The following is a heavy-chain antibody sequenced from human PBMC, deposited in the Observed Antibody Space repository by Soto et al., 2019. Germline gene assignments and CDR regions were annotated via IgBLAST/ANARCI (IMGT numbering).Heavy chain of an antibody. CDR2: INPNSGGT. D-gene: IGHD2-21*02. J-gene: IGHJ4*02. V-gene: IGHV1-2*04. Sequence: ASVKVSCKASGYTFTGYYMHWVRQAPGQGREWMGWINPNSGGTNYAQKFQGWVTMTRDTPISTAYMELSRLRSDDTAVYYCARGSKYCGGDCYPPYYFDYWGQGTLVTVSS. CDR3: ARGSKYCGGDCYPPYYFDY. CDR1: GYTFTGYY.